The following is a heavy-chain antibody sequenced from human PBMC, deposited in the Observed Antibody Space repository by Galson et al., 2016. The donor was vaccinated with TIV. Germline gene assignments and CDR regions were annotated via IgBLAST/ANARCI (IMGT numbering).Heavy chain of an antibody. CDR3: AGDIHWGSSDH. J-gene: IGHJ5*02. CDR2: MSGDGSDI. Sequence: SLRLSCAASGFPFTSYWMHWFRQDPRKGLLWVSRMSGDGSDIGYADSVRGRFTISRDNAKNTLYLQMNSLQVDDTAIYYCAGDIHWGSSDHWGQGTLVTVSS. V-gene: IGHV3-74*01. D-gene: IGHD7-27*01. CDR1: GFPFTSYW.